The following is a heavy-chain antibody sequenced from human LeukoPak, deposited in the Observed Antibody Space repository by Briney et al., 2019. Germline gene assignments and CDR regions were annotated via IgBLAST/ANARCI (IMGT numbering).Heavy chain of an antibody. D-gene: IGHD3-22*01. Sequence: GGSLRLSCAASGFSLSSYAMSWVRQAPGKGLEWVSRISGSGGTTYYADSVQGRFTISRDNSKNMLYLQVSSLRAEDTAIYYCAKDRGNYYDTPRFDPWGQGSLVTVSS. CDR1: GFSLSSYA. V-gene: IGHV3-23*01. CDR2: ISGSGGTT. J-gene: IGHJ5*02. CDR3: AKDRGNYYDTPRFDP.